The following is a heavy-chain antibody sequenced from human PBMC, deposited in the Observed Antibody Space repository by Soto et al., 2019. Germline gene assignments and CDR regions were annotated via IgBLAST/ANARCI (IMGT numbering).Heavy chain of an antibody. Sequence: ASVKVSCKASGYTFTSYAMHWVRQAPGQRLEWMGWINAGNGNTKYSQKFQGRVTITRDTSASTAYMELSSLRSEDTAVYYCAREDDSSGYYLVDPWGQGTLVTVSS. CDR3: AREDDSSGYYLVDP. CDR1: GYTFTSYA. V-gene: IGHV1-3*01. D-gene: IGHD3-22*01. CDR2: INAGNGNT. J-gene: IGHJ5*02.